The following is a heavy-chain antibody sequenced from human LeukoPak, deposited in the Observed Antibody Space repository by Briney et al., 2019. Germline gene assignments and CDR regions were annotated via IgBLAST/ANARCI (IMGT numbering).Heavy chain of an antibody. Sequence: SVKVSCKASAGTFSSYAISWVRQAPGQGLEWMGRIIPIFGIANYAQKFQGRVTITADKSTSTAYMELSSLRSEDTAVYYCARDMNVRGYSYGPFDYWGQGTLVTVSS. CDR3: ARDMNVRGYSYGPFDY. CDR2: IIPIFGIA. J-gene: IGHJ4*02. CDR1: AGTFSSYA. D-gene: IGHD5-18*01. V-gene: IGHV1-69*04.